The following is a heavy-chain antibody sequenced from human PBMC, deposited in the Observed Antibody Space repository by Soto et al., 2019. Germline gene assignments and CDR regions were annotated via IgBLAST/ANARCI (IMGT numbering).Heavy chain of an antibody. V-gene: IGHV4-31*03. J-gene: IGHJ4*02. CDR1: GGSISSGGYY. Sequence: SETLSLTCTVSGGSISSGGYYWSWIRQHPGKGLEWIGYIYYSGSTYYNPSLKSRVTISVDTSKNQFSLKLSSVTAADTAVYYCARGQKADYDILTGYDYWGQGTLVTVSS. CDR3: ARGQKADYDILTGYDY. D-gene: IGHD3-9*01. CDR2: IYYSGST.